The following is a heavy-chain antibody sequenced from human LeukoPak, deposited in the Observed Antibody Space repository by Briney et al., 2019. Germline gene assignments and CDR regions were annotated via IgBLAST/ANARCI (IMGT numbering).Heavy chain of an antibody. D-gene: IGHD3-10*01. Sequence: GMSLRLSCAASGFTFSVFGMHWVRQAPGKGLEWVSSISSSSSYIYYADSVKGRFTISRDNAKNSLYLQMNSLRAEDTAVYYCARDRDGSGSYEGYWGQGTLVTVSS. CDR2: ISSSSSYI. V-gene: IGHV3-21*01. J-gene: IGHJ4*02. CDR3: ARDRDGSGSYEGY. CDR1: GFTFSVFG.